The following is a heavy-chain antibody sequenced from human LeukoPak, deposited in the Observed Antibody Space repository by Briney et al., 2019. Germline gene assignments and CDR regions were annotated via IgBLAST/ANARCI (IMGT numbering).Heavy chain of an antibody. V-gene: IGHV3-21*01. Sequence: GGSLRLSCVVSGFTFNRCWMNWVRQAPGKGLEWVSSISSSSSYIYYADSVKGRFTISRDNAKNSLYLQMNSLRADDTAVYYCASLCSSTSCYLQYYYGMDVWGQGTTVTVSS. CDR2: ISSSSSYI. CDR3: ASLCSSTSCYLQYYYGMDV. J-gene: IGHJ6*02. D-gene: IGHD2-2*01. CDR1: GFTFNRCW.